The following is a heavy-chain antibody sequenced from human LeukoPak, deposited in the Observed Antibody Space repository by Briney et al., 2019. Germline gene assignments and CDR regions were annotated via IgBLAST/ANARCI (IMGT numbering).Heavy chain of an antibody. Sequence: GGSLRLSCAAEEFTFSSYSMHWVRKAPSKGLELVAVISYDGSNKYYADSVKGRFTTSRDNSKNTLYLQMNSLRAEDTAVYYCAKDYDILTGYTYWGQGTLVTVSS. V-gene: IGHV3-30*18. CDR1: EFTFSSYS. CDR2: ISYDGSNK. D-gene: IGHD3-9*01. CDR3: AKDYDILTGYTY. J-gene: IGHJ4*02.